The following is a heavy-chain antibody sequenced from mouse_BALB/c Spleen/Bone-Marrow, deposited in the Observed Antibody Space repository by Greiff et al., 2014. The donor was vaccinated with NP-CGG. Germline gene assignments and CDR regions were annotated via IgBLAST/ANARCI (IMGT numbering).Heavy chain of an antibody. V-gene: IGHV1S81*02. Sequence: QVQLQQPGAELVKPGASVKLSCKASGYTFTSYYMYWVKQRPGQGLEWIGEINPSNGGTNFNEKFKIKATLTVDKSSSTAYMQLSSLTLADDAIYYYSRAYYGYVGYAYWGQGTQVTVSA. CDR3: SRAYYGYVGYAY. J-gene: IGHJ3*01. CDR1: GYTFTSYY. CDR2: INPSNGGT. D-gene: IGHD2-2*01.